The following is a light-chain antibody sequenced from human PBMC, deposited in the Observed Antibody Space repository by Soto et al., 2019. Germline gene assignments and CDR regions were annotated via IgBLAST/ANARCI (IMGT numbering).Light chain of an antibody. J-gene: IGKJ2*01. CDR2: WAS. Sequence: DIVMTQSPDSLAVSLGERATINCKSSQSLLYSSNNKNYLAWYQQKPGQPPKLLIYWASTRESGVPDRFSGSGSGTDFTLTIISLQAEDVAVYYCHQYYSTPSTFGQGTKLEIK. CDR3: HQYYSTPST. CDR1: QSLLYSSNNKNY. V-gene: IGKV4-1*01.